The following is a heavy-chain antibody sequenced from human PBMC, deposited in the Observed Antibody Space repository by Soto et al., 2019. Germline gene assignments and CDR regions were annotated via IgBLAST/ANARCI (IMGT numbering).Heavy chain of an antibody. CDR3: ARGNDYGDYYFDY. CDR1: GGSISSSSYY. J-gene: IGHJ4*02. V-gene: IGHV4-39*07. CDR2: IYYSGST. D-gene: IGHD4-17*01. Sequence: ETLSLTCTVSGGSISSSSYYWGWIRQPPGKGLEWIGSIYYSGSTNYNPSLKSRVTISVDTSKNQFSLKLSSVTAADTAVYYCARGNDYGDYYFDYWGQGTLVTVSS.